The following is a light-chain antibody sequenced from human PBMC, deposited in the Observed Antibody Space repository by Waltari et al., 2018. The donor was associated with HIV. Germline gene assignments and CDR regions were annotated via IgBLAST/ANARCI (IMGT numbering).Light chain of an antibody. CDR1: EFINSY. CDR2: GAS. Sequence: DIEMTQSPSSLSASVGDRVAITCRSSEFINSYLHWYQLTPGKAPRLLVFGASTLHRGVLSRFSGSGSETDYTLTINNLQPEDFGTYFCQQTYNTPHTFGLGTRLEVK. V-gene: IGKV1-39*01. J-gene: IGKJ5*01. CDR3: QQTYNTPHT.